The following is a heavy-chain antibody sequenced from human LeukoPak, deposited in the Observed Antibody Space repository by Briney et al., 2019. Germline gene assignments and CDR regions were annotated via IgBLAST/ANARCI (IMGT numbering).Heavy chain of an antibody. Sequence: PSETLSLTCTVSGGSISSSSYYWGWIRQPPGKGLEWIGSIYHSGSTYYNPSLKSRVTISVDTSKSQFSLKLSSVTAADTAVYYCARSDYYDSSGSDYWGQGTLVTVSS. V-gene: IGHV4-39*07. J-gene: IGHJ4*02. D-gene: IGHD3-22*01. CDR1: GGSISSSSYY. CDR3: ARSDYYDSSGSDY. CDR2: IYHSGST.